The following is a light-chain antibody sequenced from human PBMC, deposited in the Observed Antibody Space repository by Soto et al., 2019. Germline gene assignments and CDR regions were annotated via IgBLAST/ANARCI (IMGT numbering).Light chain of an antibody. V-gene: IGLV1-40*01. CDR1: SSNIGTGYD. Sequence: QSVLTQPTSVSGAPGQRVTISCTGSSSNIGTGYDVHWYQQLPGTAPKLLIYVNNNRPSGVPDRFSGSKSGTSASLAITGLQAEDEAAYYCQSYDNALSAWVFGGGTKLT. J-gene: IGLJ3*02. CDR2: VNN. CDR3: QSYDNALSAWV.